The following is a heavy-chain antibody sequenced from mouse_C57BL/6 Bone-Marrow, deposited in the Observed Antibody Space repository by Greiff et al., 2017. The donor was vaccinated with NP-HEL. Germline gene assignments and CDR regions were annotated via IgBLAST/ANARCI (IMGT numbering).Heavy chain of an antibody. J-gene: IGHJ2*01. CDR1: GFNIKDDY. Sequence: VQLQQSGAELVRPGASVKLSCTASGFNIKDDYMHWVKQRPEQGLEWIGWIDPENGDTEYASTFPGKATITADTSSNTAYVQLSSLTSKDTAAYYCTTAYYGSSPYYFDDWGQGTTLTVSS. V-gene: IGHV14-4*01. CDR3: TTAYYGSSPYYFDD. CDR2: IDPENGDT. D-gene: IGHD1-1*01.